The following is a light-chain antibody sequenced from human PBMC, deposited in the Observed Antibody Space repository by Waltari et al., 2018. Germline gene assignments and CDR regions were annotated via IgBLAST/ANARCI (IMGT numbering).Light chain of an antibody. J-gene: IGKJ2*01. CDR1: QTVLYSSNNKNF. V-gene: IGKV4-1*01. CDR2: WAS. CDR3: QQYYRTPPT. Sequence: DIVMTQSPDSLAVSLGERATIHCKSSQTVLYSSNNKNFLAWYQQKAGQPPKLLINWASTREFGVPDRFSCSGSGTDFTLTISSLQAEDVAVYYCQQYYRTPPTFGQGTKLEIK.